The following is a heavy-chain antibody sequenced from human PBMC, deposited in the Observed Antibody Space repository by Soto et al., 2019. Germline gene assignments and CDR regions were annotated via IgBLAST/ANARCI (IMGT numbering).Heavy chain of an antibody. CDR2: IYYSGST. CDR3: ARDLSTIVPNGAFDI. D-gene: IGHD2-2*01. Sequence: PSETLSLTCTVSGGSVSSGSYYWSWIRQPPGKGLEWIGYIYYSGSTNYNPSLKSRVTISVDTSKNQFSLKLSSVTAADTAVYYCARDLSTIVPNGAFDIWGQGTMVTVSS. J-gene: IGHJ3*02. V-gene: IGHV4-61*01. CDR1: GGSVSSGSYY.